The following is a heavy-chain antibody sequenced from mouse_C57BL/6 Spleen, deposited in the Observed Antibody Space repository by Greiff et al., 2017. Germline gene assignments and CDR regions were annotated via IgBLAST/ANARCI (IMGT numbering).Heavy chain of an antibody. V-gene: IGHV5-12*01. J-gene: IGHJ4*01. CDR3: ARHGDYYAMDY. CDR1: GFTFSDYY. CDR2: ISNGGGST. Sequence: EVKLVESGGGLVQPGGSLKLSCAASGFTFSDYYMYWVRQTPEKRLEWVAYISNGGGSTYYPDTVKGRFTLARDNAKNTLYLQMSRLKSEDTAMYYCARHGDYYAMDYWGQGTSVTVSS.